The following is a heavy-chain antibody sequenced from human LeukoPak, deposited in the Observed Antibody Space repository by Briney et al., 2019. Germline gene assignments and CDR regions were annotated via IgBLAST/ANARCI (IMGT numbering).Heavy chain of an antibody. J-gene: IGHJ6*02. D-gene: IGHD2-2*02. CDR1: GFTFSSYG. Sequence: PWRSLTLSCAASGFTFSSYGMHWVRQAPGKGLEWVTLISYDGGHKNYADSVKGRFTIFRDNSKNTLYLQMNSLRAEDTAVYYCAKDMDVHCSSTSCYIPGMDVWGRGTTVTVSS. V-gene: IGHV3-30*18. CDR2: ISYDGGHK. CDR3: AKDMDVHCSSTSCYIPGMDV.